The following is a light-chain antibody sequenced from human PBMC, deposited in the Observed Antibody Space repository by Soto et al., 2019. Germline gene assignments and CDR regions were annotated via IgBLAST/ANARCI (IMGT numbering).Light chain of an antibody. CDR2: GPS. J-gene: IGKJ2*01. CDR3: QQYGSSPLYT. V-gene: IGKV3-20*01. CDR1: QSVSSSY. Sequence: EIVLTQSPGTLSLSPGERATLSCRASQSVSSSYLAWYQQKPGQAPRLLIYGPSTRATGIPDRLSGSGSGTDFTLTISRLEPEDFAVYYCQQYGSSPLYTFGQGTKLEIK.